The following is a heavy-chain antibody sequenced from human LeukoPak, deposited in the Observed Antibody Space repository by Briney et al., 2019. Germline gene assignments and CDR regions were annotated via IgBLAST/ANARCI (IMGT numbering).Heavy chain of an antibody. CDR1: GFTFSSYA. D-gene: IGHD5-24*01. V-gene: IGHV3-23*01. CDR3: ATTTIHHYFDY. CDR2: ISGSGGST. J-gene: IGHJ4*02. Sequence: GGSLRLSCAASGFTFSSYAMSWVRQAPGKGLEWVSAISGSGGSTYYADSVKGRFTISRDNSKNTLYPQMNSLRAEDTAVYYCATTTIHHYFDYWGQGTLVTVSS.